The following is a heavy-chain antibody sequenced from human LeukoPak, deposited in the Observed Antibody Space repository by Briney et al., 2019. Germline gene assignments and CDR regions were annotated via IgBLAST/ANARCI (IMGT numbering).Heavy chain of an antibody. J-gene: IGHJ3*02. CDR1: GGSISSSSYY. V-gene: IGHV4-39*01. Sequence: SETLSLTCTVSGGSISSSSYYWGWIRQPPGQGLEWIGSIYYSGSTYYNPSLKSRVTISVDTSKNQFSLKLSSVTAADTAVYYCARHGNWNPKGAFDIWGQGTMVTVSS. CDR3: ARHGNWNPKGAFDI. CDR2: IYYSGST. D-gene: IGHD1-1*01.